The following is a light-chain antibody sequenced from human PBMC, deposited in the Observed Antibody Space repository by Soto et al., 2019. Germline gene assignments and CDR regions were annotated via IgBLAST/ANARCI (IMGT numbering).Light chain of an antibody. J-gene: IGKJ3*01. CDR3: QQYNNWPRT. CDR2: GAV. CDR1: QSVDSN. Sequence: EIVMTQSPATLSVSPGERATLSCRASQSVDSNVAWYQQKPGQAPRLLIYGAVTRATGIPARVSGSGSGTEFTLTISSLQSADFGFYYCQQYNNWPRTFGPGTKVAVK. V-gene: IGKV3-15*01.